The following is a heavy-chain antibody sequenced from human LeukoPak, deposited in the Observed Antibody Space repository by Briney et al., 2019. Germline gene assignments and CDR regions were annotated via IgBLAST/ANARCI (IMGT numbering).Heavy chain of an antibody. Sequence: ASVKVSCKVSGYTLTELSMQWVRQAPGKGLERMGGIDPEDGEATYAQKFQGRVTMTEDTSTDTAYMELSSLRSEDTAVYYCATYCSSTSCLNEAFDIWGQGIMVTVSS. CDR1: GYTLTELS. J-gene: IGHJ3*02. D-gene: IGHD2-2*01. CDR3: ATYCSSTSCLNEAFDI. CDR2: IDPEDGEA. V-gene: IGHV1-24*01.